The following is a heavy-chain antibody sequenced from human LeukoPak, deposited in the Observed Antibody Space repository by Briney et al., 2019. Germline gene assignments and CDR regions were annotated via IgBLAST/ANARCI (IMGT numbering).Heavy chain of an antibody. J-gene: IGHJ4*02. CDR2: IDYSGSP. V-gene: IGHV4-59*08. CDR1: GASISSYY. Sequence: SETLSLTCTVSGASISSYYWSWIRQPPGKRLEWIGYIDYSGSPNYNPSLKSRVTISVDTSKNQFSLKLSSVTAADTAVYFCARQYPPDYTFDCWGRGTLVTVSS. CDR3: ARQYPPDYTFDC. D-gene: IGHD4-11*01.